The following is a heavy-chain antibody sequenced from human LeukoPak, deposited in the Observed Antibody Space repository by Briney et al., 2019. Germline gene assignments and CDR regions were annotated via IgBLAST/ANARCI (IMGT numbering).Heavy chain of an antibody. J-gene: IGHJ3*02. V-gene: IGHV3-33*01. Sequence: PGGSLRLSCAASGFTFSSYGMHWVRQAPGKGLEWVAVIWYDGSNKYYADSAKGRFTISRDNSKNTLYLQMNSLRAEDTAVYYCARRRLRYFDWYDAFDIWGQGTMVTVSS. CDR3: ARRRLRYFDWYDAFDI. CDR1: GFTFSSYG. CDR2: IWYDGSNK. D-gene: IGHD3-9*01.